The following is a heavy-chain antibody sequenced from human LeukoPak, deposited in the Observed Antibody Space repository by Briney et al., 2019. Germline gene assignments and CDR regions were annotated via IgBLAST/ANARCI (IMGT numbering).Heavy chain of an antibody. Sequence: GESLKISCKGSGYSFTNYWIGWVRQMPGKGLEWMGIIYPGDSDTRYSPSFQGQVTISADESTSTAYLQWSSLKASDTAIYHCARLTRYCSGDKCYIDYWGQGTLVTVSS. CDR3: ARLTRYCSGDKCYIDY. CDR1: GYSFTNYW. CDR2: IYPGDSDT. V-gene: IGHV5-51*01. D-gene: IGHD2-15*01. J-gene: IGHJ4*02.